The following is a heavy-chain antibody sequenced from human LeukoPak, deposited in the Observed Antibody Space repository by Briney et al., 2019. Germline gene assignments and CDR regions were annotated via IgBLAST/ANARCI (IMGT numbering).Heavy chain of an antibody. J-gene: IGHJ4*02. V-gene: IGHV7-4-1*02. CDR2: INTNTGNP. Sequence: ASVKVPSKASGYTFTTYAINWVRQAPGQGLEWMGWINTNTGNPTYAQGFTGRFVFSLDTSVSTAYLQISSLKAEDTAVYYCARKKVEPDRYFDYWGQGTLVTVSS. D-gene: IGHD1-14*01. CDR3: ARKKVEPDRYFDY. CDR1: GYTFTTYA.